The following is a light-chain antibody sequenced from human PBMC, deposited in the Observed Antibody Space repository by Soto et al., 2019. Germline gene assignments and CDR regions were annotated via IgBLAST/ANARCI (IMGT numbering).Light chain of an antibody. Sequence: DIQMTQSPSTLSASVGDRVTITSRASQSIATWLAWYQQKPGKAPKLLIYDASSLESGVPSRFSGSGSGTEFTLTISSLQPEDSATYSCQQLYSYPQTFGQGTKWIS. J-gene: IGKJ1*01. V-gene: IGKV1-5*01. CDR2: DAS. CDR1: QSIATW. CDR3: QQLYSYPQT.